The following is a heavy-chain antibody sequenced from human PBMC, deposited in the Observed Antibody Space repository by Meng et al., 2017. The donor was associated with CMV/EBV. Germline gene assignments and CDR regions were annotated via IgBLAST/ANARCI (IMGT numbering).Heavy chain of an antibody. Sequence: GGSLRLSCAASGFTFSSYWMSWVRQAPGKGLEWVANIKQDGSEKYYVDSVKGRFTISRDNAKNSLYLQMNSLRAEDTAVYYCARDGFSRDNTMVRGVIITVVHCYYGMDVWGQGTTVTVSS. J-gene: IGHJ6*02. CDR2: IKQDGSEK. D-gene: IGHD3-10*01. CDR3: ARDGFSRDNTMVRGVIITVVHCYYGMDV. V-gene: IGHV3-7*01. CDR1: GFTFSSYW.